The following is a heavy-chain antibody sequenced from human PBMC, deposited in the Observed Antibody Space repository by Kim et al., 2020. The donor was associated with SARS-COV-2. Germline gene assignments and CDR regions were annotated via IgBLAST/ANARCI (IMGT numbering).Heavy chain of an antibody. J-gene: IGHJ5*02. V-gene: IGHV3-9*01. D-gene: IGHD4-17*01. CDR2: ISWNSGSI. Sequence: GGSLRLSCAASGFTFDDYAMHWVRQAPGKGLEWVSGISWNSGSIGYADSVKGRFTISRDNAKNSLYLQMNSLRAEDTALYYCAKAYYGEGGFDPWGQGTLVTVSS. CDR1: GFTFDDYA. CDR3: AKAYYGEGGFDP.